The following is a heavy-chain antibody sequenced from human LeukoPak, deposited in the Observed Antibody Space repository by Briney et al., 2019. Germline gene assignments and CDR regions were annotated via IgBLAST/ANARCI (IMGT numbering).Heavy chain of an antibody. D-gene: IGHD3-10*01. CDR1: GDSITSYY. CDR2: IYSTGTT. Sequence: PSETLSLTCTVSGDSITSYYWTWIRQPAGKGLEWIGRIYSTGTTTYNPSLKSRVTMSVDTSKNEFSLKLNSVTAADTAVYYCTRDRGTDGSDQLDPWGQGTLVTVSS. V-gene: IGHV4-4*07. CDR3: TRDRGTDGSDQLDP. J-gene: IGHJ5*02.